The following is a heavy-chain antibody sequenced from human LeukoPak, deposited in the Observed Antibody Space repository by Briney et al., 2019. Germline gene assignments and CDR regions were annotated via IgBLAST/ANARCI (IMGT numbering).Heavy chain of an antibody. D-gene: IGHD6-19*01. V-gene: IGHV1-3*01. J-gene: IGHJ4*02. CDR1: GYTFTSYA. CDR2: INAGNGNT. CDR3: ARDLGGARGDSGWLDY. Sequence: GAAVPVSCKASGYTFTSYAMHWVGQAPGQRLEWRGWINAGNGNTKYSQKFQGRVTITRDTSASTAYMELSSLKTEDTAVYYCARDLGGARGDSGWLDYWGQGTLVTVSS.